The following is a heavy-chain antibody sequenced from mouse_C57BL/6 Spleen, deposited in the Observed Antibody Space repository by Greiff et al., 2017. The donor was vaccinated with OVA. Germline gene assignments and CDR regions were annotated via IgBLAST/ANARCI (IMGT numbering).Heavy chain of an antibody. CDR1: GYTFTSYW. CDR3: ARDYDLDY. Sequence: VKLVESGAELVKPGASVKLSCKASGYTFTSYWMHWVKQRPGQGLEWIGMIHPNSGSTNYNEKFKSKATLTVDKSSSTAYMQLSSLTSEDSAVYYCARDYDLDYWGKGTTLTVSS. CDR2: IHPNSGST. J-gene: IGHJ2*01. D-gene: IGHD2-4*01. V-gene: IGHV1-64*01.